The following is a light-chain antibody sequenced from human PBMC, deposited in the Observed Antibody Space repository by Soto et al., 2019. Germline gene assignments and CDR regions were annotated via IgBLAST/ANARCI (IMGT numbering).Light chain of an antibody. CDR2: DVS. CDR3: CSYAGTYTL. J-gene: IGLJ2*01. Sequence: QSALTQPRSVSGSPGQSVTISCTGTSSDIGGYNYVSWHQQYPGKVPKLMIYDVSKRPSGVPDRFSGSKSGNTASLTISGLQAEDEADYYCCSYAGTYTLFGGGTKLTVL. CDR1: SSDIGGYNY. V-gene: IGLV2-11*01.